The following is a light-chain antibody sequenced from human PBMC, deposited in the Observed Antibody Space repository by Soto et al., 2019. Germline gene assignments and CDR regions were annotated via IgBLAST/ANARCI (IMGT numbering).Light chain of an antibody. Sequence: DIQMTQSPSSLSASVGDEVTVTCRASQAIGPYLAWYQQKPGKVPKLLIYAASTLQPGVPSRFSGSRSGTDFTLTIRSLQPEDVATYYCQKYDTVPLTFGPGTTVDIK. CDR2: AAS. V-gene: IGKV1-27*01. CDR3: QKYDTVPLT. CDR1: QAIGPY. J-gene: IGKJ3*01.